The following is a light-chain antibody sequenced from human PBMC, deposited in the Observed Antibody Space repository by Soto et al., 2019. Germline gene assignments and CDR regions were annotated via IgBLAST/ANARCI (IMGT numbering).Light chain of an antibody. Sequence: EIVLTQSPGTLSLSPGERATLSCRASQSVSSNYLAWYQQKPGQAPRLLIYRASTRATDIPARFSGSGSGTEFTLTISSLQSEDFAVYYCQQYNNWPPATFGQGTKVDIK. CDR3: QQYNNWPPAT. V-gene: IGKV3-15*01. CDR2: RAS. CDR1: QSVSSN. J-gene: IGKJ1*01.